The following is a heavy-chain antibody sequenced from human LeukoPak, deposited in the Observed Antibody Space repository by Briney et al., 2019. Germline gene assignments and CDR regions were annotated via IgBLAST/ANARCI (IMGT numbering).Heavy chain of an antibody. D-gene: IGHD6-19*01. V-gene: IGHV1-8*01. CDR2: MNPNSGNT. CDR1: GYTFTRYD. Sequence: ASVKVSCKASGYTFTRYDINRVRQATGQGLEWMGWMNPNSGNTGYAQKFQGRVTMTRTTSISTAYMELSSLRSEETAVYYCASLVGSSSGGFDYWGQGTLVTVSS. CDR3: ASLVGSSSGGFDY. J-gene: IGHJ4*02.